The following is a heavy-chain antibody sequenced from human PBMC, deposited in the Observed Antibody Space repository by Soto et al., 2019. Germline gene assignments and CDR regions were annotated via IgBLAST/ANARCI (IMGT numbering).Heavy chain of an antibody. V-gene: IGHV4-34*01. Sequence: QVQLQQWGAGLLKPSETLSLTCAVYGGSFSGYYWSWIRQPPGKGLDWIGEINYSGSTNYNPSLKSRVTISVDTSKNQFSLKLTSVIAADTAVYYCARGVPLTEGVDRDAPDKYYLDSWGRGTLVTVSS. J-gene: IGHJ4*02. CDR3: ARGVPLTEGVDRDAPDKYYLDS. CDR2: INYSGST. CDR1: GGSFSGYY.